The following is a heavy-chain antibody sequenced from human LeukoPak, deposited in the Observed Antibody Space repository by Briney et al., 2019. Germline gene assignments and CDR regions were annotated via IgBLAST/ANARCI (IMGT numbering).Heavy chain of an antibody. CDR2: ISGSGDPT. J-gene: IGHJ4*02. CDR1: GLRFSNNA. Sequence: GGSVTLSCAACGLRFSNNAMLWLRQATGKGLEWVSDISGSGDPTYYADPETGRYTISRDNYRKTLYLELSSLRADDTALYYCAKTAMIKVIATSYPGVLNYWGQGALVTVS. CDR3: AKTAMIKVIATSYPGVLNY. V-gene: IGHV3-23*01. D-gene: IGHD2-21*01.